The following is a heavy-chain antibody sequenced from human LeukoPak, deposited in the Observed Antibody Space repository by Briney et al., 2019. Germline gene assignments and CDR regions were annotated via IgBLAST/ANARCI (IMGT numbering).Heavy chain of an antibody. CDR1: GGSISYY. V-gene: IGHV4-59*01. CDR2: VYHGGST. J-gene: IGHJ4*02. CDR3: ARSQYSTGLFDF. D-gene: IGHD6-25*01. Sequence: PSETLSLTCTVSGGSISYYWTWIRQPPGKGLEWIGYVYHGGSTRYNPSLKSRVTVLGDTSKNQFSLRLTSVTAADTAVYYCARSQYSTGLFDFWGQGTLVTVSS.